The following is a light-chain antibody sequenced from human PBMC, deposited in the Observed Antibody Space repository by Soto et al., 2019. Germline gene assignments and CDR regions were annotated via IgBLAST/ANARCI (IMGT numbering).Light chain of an antibody. V-gene: IGLV2-14*01. J-gene: IGLJ3*02. CDR1: SSDVGGYNY. CDR2: EVS. CDR3: GSYTTSSTLV. Sequence: QSALTQPASVSGSPGQSITISCTGTSSDVGGYNYVSWYQQHPAKAPKLMIYEVSNRPSGVSHRFSGSKSGNTASLTISGLQAEDEADYYCGSYTTSSTLVFGGGTKVTVL.